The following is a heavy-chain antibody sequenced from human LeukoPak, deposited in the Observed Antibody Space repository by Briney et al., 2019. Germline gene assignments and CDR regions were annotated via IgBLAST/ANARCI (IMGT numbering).Heavy chain of an antibody. CDR2: IYHSGST. J-gene: IGHJ3*02. V-gene: IGHV4-38-2*01. Sequence: PSETLSLTCAVSGYSISSGYYWGWIRQPQGKGLEWIGSIYHSGSTYYNPSLKSRVTISVDTSKNQFSLKLSSVTAADTAVYYCARHVKLPIYVRGAFDIWGQGTMVTVSS. CDR3: ARHVKLPIYVRGAFDI. CDR1: GYSISSGYY. D-gene: IGHD3-16*01.